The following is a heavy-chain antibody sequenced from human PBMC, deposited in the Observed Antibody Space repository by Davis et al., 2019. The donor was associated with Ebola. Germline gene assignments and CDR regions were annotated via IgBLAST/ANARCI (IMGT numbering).Heavy chain of an antibody. D-gene: IGHD4-17*01. CDR3: ARGHTYGRWDDWFDP. Sequence: ASVKVSCKASGYSFAAHYIHWVRQAPGQGLEWMGRINPNFGGKIYAQKFQDRVTLTLDTSINTAYMELDRLKSDDTAVYYCARGHTYGRWDDWFDPWGQGTLVTVSS. CDR1: GYSFAAHY. V-gene: IGHV1-2*06. CDR2: INPNFGGK. J-gene: IGHJ5*02.